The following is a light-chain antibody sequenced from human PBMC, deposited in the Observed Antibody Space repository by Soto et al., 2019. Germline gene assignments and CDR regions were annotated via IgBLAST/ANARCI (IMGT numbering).Light chain of an antibody. CDR1: RSVSSSD. J-gene: IGKJ5*01. Sequence: ESVLTQSPGTLSLSPGERATLSCRASRSVSSSDLAWYQQKPGQAPRLLIYGASIRATGIPDRFSGSGSGTDFTLIISRLEPEDFAMYYCKHYSTSSVTFGQGTRLEIK. CDR2: GAS. V-gene: IGKV3-20*01. CDR3: KHYSTSSVT.